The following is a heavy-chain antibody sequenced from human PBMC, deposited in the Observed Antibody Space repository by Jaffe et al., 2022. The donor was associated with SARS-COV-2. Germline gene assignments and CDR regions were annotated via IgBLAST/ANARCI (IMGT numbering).Heavy chain of an antibody. CDR2: ISHSGST. Sequence: QLQLQESGPGLVKPSETLSLTCTVSGGSVSSGSYYWGWIRQPPGKGLEWIGSISHSGSTYYNPSYNPSLKSRVTISIGTSKNQFSLKLSSVTAADTAVYYCARHPYNGEVPYYFDSWGQGTLVTVSS. D-gene: IGHD1-1*01. CDR3: ARHPYNGEVPYYFDS. V-gene: IGHV4-39*01. CDR1: GGSVSSGSYY. J-gene: IGHJ4*02.